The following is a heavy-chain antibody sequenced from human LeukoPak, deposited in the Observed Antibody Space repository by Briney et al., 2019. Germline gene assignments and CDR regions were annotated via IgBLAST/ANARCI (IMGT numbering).Heavy chain of an antibody. V-gene: IGHV1-69*05. J-gene: IGHJ5*02. Sequence: SVKVSCKASGGTFGSYAISWVRQAPGQGLEWMGGIIPIFGTANYAQKFQGRVTITTDESTSTAYMELSSLRSEDTAVYYCARLLGRFLEWLRFDPWGQGTLVTVSS. CDR2: IIPIFGTA. CDR3: ARLLGRFLEWLRFDP. CDR1: GGTFGSYA. D-gene: IGHD3-3*01.